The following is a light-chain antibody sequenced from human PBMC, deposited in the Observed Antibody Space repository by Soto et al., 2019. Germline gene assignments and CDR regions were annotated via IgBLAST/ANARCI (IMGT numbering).Light chain of an antibody. J-gene: IGKJ2*01. CDR3: LLYFSPDRYT. Sequence: EIVLTQTPGTLSLSPGERATLSCRASQSVTSSHLAWYQQKPGQAPRLLIYGASTRATGIPDRFSGSGSDTDLSLTIRRIEPEDFAMYYCLLYFSPDRYTFGPGTKVQIK. CDR1: QSVTSSH. CDR2: GAS. V-gene: IGKV3-20*01.